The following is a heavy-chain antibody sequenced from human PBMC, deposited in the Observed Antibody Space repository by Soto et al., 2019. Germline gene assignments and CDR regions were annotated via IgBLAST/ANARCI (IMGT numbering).Heavy chain of an antibody. D-gene: IGHD3-22*01. CDR3: ARDSHYYDSSGPQGY. CDR2: ISAYDGNT. J-gene: IGHJ4*02. Sequence: ASVEVSCKAPGYSLNRYGISWVRQAPGQGLEWMGWISAYDGNTNYAQKLQGRVTMTTDTSTSTAYMELRSLRSDDTAVYYCARDSHYYDSSGPQGYWGQ. CDR1: GYSLNRYG. V-gene: IGHV1-18*01.